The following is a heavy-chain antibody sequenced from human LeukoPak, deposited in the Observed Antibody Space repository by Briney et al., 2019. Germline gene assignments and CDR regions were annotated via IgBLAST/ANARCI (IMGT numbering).Heavy chain of an antibody. CDR3: ARSPQNAFDI. J-gene: IGHJ3*02. Sequence: SETLSLTCTVSNGSISSGGYYWSWIRQPPGKGLEWIGEINHSGSTNYNPSLKSRVTISVDTSKNQFSLKLSSVTAADTAVYYCARSPQNAFDIWGQGTMVTVSS. V-gene: IGHV4-39*07. CDR2: INHSGST. CDR1: NGSISSGGYY.